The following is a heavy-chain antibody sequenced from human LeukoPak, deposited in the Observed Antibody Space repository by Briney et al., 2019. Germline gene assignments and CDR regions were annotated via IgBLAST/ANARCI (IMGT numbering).Heavy chain of an antibody. CDR1: GGTFSSYA. CDR2: IIPILGIA. V-gene: IGHV1-69*04. D-gene: IGHD1-14*01. CDR3: ARDFEPYGPFDY. J-gene: IGHJ4*02. Sequence: ASVKVSCKASGGTFSSYAISWVRQAPGQGLEWMGRIIPILGIANYAQKFQGRVTITADKSTSTAYMELSSLRSEDTAVYYCARDFEPYGPFDYWGQGTLVTVSS.